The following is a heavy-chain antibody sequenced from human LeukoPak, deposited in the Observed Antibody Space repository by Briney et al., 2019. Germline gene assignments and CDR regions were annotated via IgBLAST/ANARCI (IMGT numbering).Heavy chain of an antibody. CDR2: INPNSGGT. CDR1: GYTFTGYY. V-gene: IGHV1-2*02. CDR3: ARVQDCSSTSCYLPQTLGGYYMDV. Sequence: GASVKVSCKASGYTFTGYYMHWVRQAPGQGRAWMGWINPNSGGTNYAQKFQGRVTMTRDTSISTAYMELSRLRSDDTAVYYCARVQDCSSTSCYLPQTLGGYYMDVWGEGTTVTVSS. D-gene: IGHD2-2*01. J-gene: IGHJ6*03.